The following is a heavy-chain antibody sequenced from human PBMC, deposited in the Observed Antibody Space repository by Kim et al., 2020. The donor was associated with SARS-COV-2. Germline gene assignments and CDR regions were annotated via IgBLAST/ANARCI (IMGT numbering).Heavy chain of an antibody. D-gene: IGHD1-1*01. V-gene: IGHV1-18*01. J-gene: IGHJ6*03. CDR1: GYTFLDFG. CDR2: IGAYNGNT. Sequence: ASVKVSCKASGYTFLDFGINWVRQAPGQEPEWMGWIGAYNGNTNYAQKLQDRVIMTTDTDTSTAYMELRSLRSDDTAVYFCARVSALESSGDYYYYMDVWGKGTTFTVSS. CDR3: ARVSALESSGDYYYYMDV.